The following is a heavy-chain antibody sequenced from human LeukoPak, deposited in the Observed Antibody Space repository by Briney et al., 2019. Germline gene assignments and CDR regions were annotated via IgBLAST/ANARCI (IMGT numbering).Heavy chain of an antibody. CDR1: GFIFRNYA. J-gene: IGHJ4*02. CDR3: AKDLHNLGDYVVSTY. V-gene: IGHV3-23*01. CDR2: ISGSGDGT. D-gene: IGHD4-17*01. Sequence: GGSLRLSCGASGFIFRNYAMIWVRQSPGKGLEWVSAISGSGDGTYYADSVKGRFTISRDNSKNTLYLQMNSLRADDTAVDYCAKDLHNLGDYVVSTYWGQGTLVTVSS.